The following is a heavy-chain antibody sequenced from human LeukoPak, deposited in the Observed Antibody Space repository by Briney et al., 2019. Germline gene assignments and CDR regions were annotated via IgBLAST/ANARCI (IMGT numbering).Heavy chain of an antibody. V-gene: IGHV4-30-4*01. CDR3: ARGFDYGDYDY. CDR2: IYYSGST. J-gene: IGHJ4*02. CDR1: GGSISSGDYY. Sequence: SETLSLTCTVSGGSISSGDYYWSWIRQPPGKGLEWIGYIYYSGSTYYNPSLKSRVTISVDTSKNQFSLKLSSVTAADTAVYYCARGFDYGDYDYWGQGTLVTASS. D-gene: IGHD4-17*01.